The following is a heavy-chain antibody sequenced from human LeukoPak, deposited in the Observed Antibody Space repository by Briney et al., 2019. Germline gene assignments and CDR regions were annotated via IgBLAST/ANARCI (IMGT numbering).Heavy chain of an antibody. CDR1: GFTFSDYY. CDR2: ISSSGTTI. D-gene: IGHD2-2*01. CDR3: ARDYQLPHYHYYYMDV. V-gene: IGHV3-11*01. Sequence: PGGSLRLSCAASGFTFSDYYMSWIRQAPGKGLEWVSYISSSGTTIYYAGSVKGRFTISRDNAKNSLYLQMNSLRAEDTAVYYCARDYQLPHYHYYYMDVWGKGTTVTVSS. J-gene: IGHJ6*03.